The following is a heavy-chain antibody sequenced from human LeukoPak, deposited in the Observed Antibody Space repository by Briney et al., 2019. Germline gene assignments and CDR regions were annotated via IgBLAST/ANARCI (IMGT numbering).Heavy chain of an antibody. V-gene: IGHV3-30-3*01. CDR1: GFTFSSYA. CDR3: TRDPLSSSQRGYFDY. Sequence: PGGSLRLSCAASGFTFSSYAMHWVRQAPGKGLEWLAVISYDASNKYYADSVKGRFTISRDNSKNTLYLQMNSLRTDDTAVYYCTRDPLSSSQRGYFDYWGQGTLVTVSS. CDR2: ISYDASNK. D-gene: IGHD6-13*01. J-gene: IGHJ4*02.